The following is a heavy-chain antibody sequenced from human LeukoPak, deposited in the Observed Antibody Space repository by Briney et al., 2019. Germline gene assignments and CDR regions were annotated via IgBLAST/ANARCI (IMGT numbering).Heavy chain of an antibody. D-gene: IGHD6-19*01. Sequence: GGSLRLSCAASGFTFSSYSMNWDRQAPGKGLEWVSSISSSSSYIYYADSVKGRFTISRDNAKNSLYLQMNSLRAEDTAVYYCASGYRSGWYPPDYWGQGTLVTVSS. CDR1: GFTFSSYS. V-gene: IGHV3-21*01. CDR3: ASGYRSGWYPPDY. J-gene: IGHJ4*02. CDR2: ISSSSSYI.